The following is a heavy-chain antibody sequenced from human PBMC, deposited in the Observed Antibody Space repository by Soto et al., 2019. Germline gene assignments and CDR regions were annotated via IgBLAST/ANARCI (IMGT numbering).Heavy chain of an antibody. CDR3: ARDGWELDAFDI. J-gene: IGHJ3*02. V-gene: IGHV3-30-3*01. CDR1: GFTFSSYA. D-gene: IGHD1-26*01. CDR2: ISYDGSNK. Sequence: QVQLVESGGGVVQPGRSLRLSYAASGFTFSSYAMHWVRQAPGKGLEWVAVISYDGSNKYYADSVKGRFTISRDNSKNTLYLQMNSLRAEDTAVYYCARDGWELDAFDIWGQGTMVTVSS.